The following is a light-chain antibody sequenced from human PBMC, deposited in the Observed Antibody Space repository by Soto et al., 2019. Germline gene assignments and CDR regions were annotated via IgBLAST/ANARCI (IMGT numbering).Light chain of an antibody. CDR1: QSLLHSNGYNY. CDR3: QHYNSYSEA. V-gene: IGKV2-28*01. J-gene: IGKJ1*01. CDR2: LGS. Sequence: DIVMTQSPLSLPVTPGEPASISCRSSQSLLHSNGYNYLDWYLHKPGQSPQLLIYLGSNRASGVPDRFSGTGSGTEFTLTISSLQPDDFATYYCQHYNSYSEAFGQGTKVDIK.